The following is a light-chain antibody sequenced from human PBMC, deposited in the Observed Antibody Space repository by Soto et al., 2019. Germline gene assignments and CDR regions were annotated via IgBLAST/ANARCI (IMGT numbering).Light chain of an antibody. CDR3: QQYYSAPQT. J-gene: IGKJ5*01. Sequence: DIVMTQSPDSLAVSLGERATINCKSSQSVLYNSNNKNFLAWFQQKPGQPPKLLVYWASTRESGVPGRFSGSGSGTDFTLTISNLQAEDVAVYYCQQYYSAPQTFGQGTRLEIK. V-gene: IGKV4-1*01. CDR2: WAS. CDR1: QSVLYNSNNKNF.